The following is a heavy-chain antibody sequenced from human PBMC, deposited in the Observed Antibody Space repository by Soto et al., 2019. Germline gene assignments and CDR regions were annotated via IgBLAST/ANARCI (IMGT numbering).Heavy chain of an antibody. Sequence: PSETLSLTCAVSGVSLTSCNWWTWVRQSPQMGLEYIGEIFHDGTANYYPSFERRVAMSVDTSRNQFSLKLTSVTAADTAVYFCARLVYDTRLNYMYFDFWGPGTLVTVSS. J-gene: IGHJ4*02. D-gene: IGHD3-10*01. CDR3: ARLVYDTRLNYMYFDF. CDR1: GVSLTSCNW. CDR2: IFHDGTA. V-gene: IGHV4-4*02.